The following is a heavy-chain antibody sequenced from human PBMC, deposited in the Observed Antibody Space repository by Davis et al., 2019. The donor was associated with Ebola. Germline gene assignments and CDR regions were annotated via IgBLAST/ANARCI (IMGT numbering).Heavy chain of an antibody. CDR3: ARVRIAARPGWYYYYGMDV. D-gene: IGHD6-6*01. V-gene: IGHV1-8*01. CDR2: MNPNSGNT. J-gene: IGHJ6*02. Sequence: ASVKVSCKASGYTFTSYDINWVRQATGQGLEWMGWMNPNSGNTGYAQKFQGRVTMTRNTSISTAYMELSSLRSEDTAVYYCARVRIAARPGWYYYYGMDVWGQGTTVTVSS. CDR1: GYTFTSYD.